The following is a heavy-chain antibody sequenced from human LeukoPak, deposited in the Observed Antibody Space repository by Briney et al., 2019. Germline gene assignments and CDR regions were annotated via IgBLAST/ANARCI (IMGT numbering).Heavy chain of an antibody. CDR3: ARHNPPPTGFCSGTSCFMSGSLYFYMDV. J-gene: IGHJ6*03. CDR2: IYSTGTT. D-gene: IGHD2-2*01. Sequence: SETLSLTCTVSGGSISGYFWSWIRQPPGKGPEWIGYIYSTGTTNYSPSLSSRVTISVDTSKNQLSLNLRFVTATDTAVYHCARHNPPPTGFCSGTSCFMSGSLYFYMDVWGKGTSVTVS. CDR1: GGSISGYF. V-gene: IGHV4-4*09.